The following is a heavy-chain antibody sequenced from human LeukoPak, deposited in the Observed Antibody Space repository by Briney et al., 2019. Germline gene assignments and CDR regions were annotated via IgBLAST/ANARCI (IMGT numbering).Heavy chain of an antibody. CDR2: IHYSGSP. V-gene: IGHV4-59*08. CDR3: ARHSNWNGGVDWFDP. D-gene: IGHD1-20*01. J-gene: IGHJ5*02. Sequence: PLETLSLTCTVSGGSNYWTWIRQAPGKGLEWIAYIHYSGSPHYNPSLRSRVTISIDTSKNQLSLKLNSVTAADTAVNYCARHSNWNGGVDWFDPWGQGTQVTVSS. CDR1: GGSNY.